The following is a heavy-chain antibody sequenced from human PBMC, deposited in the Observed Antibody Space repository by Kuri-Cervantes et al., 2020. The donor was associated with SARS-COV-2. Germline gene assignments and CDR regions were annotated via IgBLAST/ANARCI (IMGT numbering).Heavy chain of an antibody. D-gene: IGHD6-13*01. V-gene: IGHV3-64D*06. J-gene: IGHJ4*02. CDR2: ISSNGGST. CDR1: GFTFSSYA. CDR3: VKSSYGGSSSWPDY. Sequence: GGSLRLSFSASGFTFSSYAMHWVRQAPGKGLEYVSAISSNGGSTYYADSVKGRFTISRDNSKNTLYLQMSSLRAEDTAVYYCVKSSYGGSSSWPDYWGQGTLVTVSS.